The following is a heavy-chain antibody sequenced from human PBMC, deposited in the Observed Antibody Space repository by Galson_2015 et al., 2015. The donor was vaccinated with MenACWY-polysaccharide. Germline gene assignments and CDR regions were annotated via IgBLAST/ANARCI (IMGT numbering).Heavy chain of an antibody. CDR3: ARGIYCGGDCYSGTDY. D-gene: IGHD2-21*02. J-gene: IGHJ4*02. V-gene: IGHV4-31*02. Sequence: TYFNPSLRSRVSISRDSSKNQFSLTLSDVTGADTAVYYCARGIYCGGDCYSGTDYWGQGTLVTVSS. CDR2: T.